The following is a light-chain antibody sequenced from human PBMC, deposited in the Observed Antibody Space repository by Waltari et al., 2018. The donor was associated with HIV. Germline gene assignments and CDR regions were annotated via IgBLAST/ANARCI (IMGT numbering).Light chain of an antibody. J-gene: IGLJ2*01. CDR1: SSNIGNNY. Sequence: QSVLTQPPSVSAAPGQKVTISCSGSSSNIGNNYVSWYQQLPRTAPKLLIYDSNKQASGIPDRFSGSKSGTSASLGISGLQTGDEADYYCGTWDSSLSAVVFGGGTKLTVL. CDR3: GTWDSSLSAVV. CDR2: DSN. V-gene: IGLV1-51*01.